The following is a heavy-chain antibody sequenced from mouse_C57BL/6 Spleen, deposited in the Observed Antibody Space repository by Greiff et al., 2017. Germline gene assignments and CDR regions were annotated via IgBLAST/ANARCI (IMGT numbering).Heavy chain of an antibody. J-gene: IGHJ4*01. CDR3: VRHPSGAMDY. V-gene: IGHV10-1*01. Sequence: EVQLQESGGGLVQPKGSLKLSCAASGFSFNTYAMNWVRQAPGKGLEWVARIRSKSNNYATYYADSVKDRFTISRDDSESMLYLQMNNLKTEDTAMYYCVRHPSGAMDYWGQGTSVTVSS. D-gene: IGHD3-1*01. CDR2: IRSKSNNYAT. CDR1: GFSFNTYA.